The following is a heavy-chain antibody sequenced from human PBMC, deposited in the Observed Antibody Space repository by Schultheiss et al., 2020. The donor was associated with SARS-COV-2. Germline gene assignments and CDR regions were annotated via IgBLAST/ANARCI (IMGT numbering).Heavy chain of an antibody. CDR1: GGSISSYY. CDR3: ASGADDFWSGRYNWFDP. Sequence: SQTLSLTCTVSGGSISSYYWSWIRQPPGKGLEWIGYIYYSGSTNYNPSLKSRVTISVDTSKNQFSLKLSSVTAADTAVYYCASGADDFWSGRYNWFDPWGQGTLVTVSS. J-gene: IGHJ5*02. CDR2: IYYSGST. D-gene: IGHD3-3*01. V-gene: IGHV4-59*12.